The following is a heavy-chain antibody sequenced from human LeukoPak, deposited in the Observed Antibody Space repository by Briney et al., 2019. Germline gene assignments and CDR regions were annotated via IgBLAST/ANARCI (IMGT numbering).Heavy chain of an antibody. CDR2: IYYSRST. Sequence: SKTLSLTCTVSGGSISNYYWGWLRHPPGRGVEWSGGIYYSRSTYYNPSLKSRVTISVDTSKNQFSLKLSSVTAADTAVYYCARGRAFFDWGQGNLVTVSS. J-gene: IGHJ4*02. CDR1: GGSISNYY. CDR3: ARGRAFFD. D-gene: IGHD3-3*02. V-gene: IGHV4-39*07.